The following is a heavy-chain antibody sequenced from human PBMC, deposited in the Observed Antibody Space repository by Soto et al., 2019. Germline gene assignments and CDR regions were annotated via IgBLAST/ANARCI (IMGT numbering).Heavy chain of an antibody. Sequence: PGGSLRLSCAASGFTFSGYAMTWVRQAPGKGLEWVAVISYDGSNKYYADSVKGRFTISRDNSKNTLYLQMNSLRAEDTAVYYCAKAGARTYFDYWGQGTLVTVSS. J-gene: IGHJ4*02. V-gene: IGHV3-30*18. CDR2: ISYDGSNK. CDR3: AKAGARTYFDY. CDR1: GFTFSGYA.